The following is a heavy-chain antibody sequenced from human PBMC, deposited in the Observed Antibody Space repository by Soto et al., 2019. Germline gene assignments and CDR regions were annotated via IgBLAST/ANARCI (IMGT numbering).Heavy chain of an antibody. CDR2: IYHSGST. J-gene: IGHJ5*02. Sequence: SEPRSLSCAVAGGYIGSSSWWSWVRQPPGKGLEWIGEIYHSGSTNYNPALKSRVTMSVDTSKNQFSVKLRSVTAADTAAYYCAKEHNFAPWGPGTLVTVSS. CDR1: GGYIGSSSW. V-gene: IGHV4-4*02. CDR3: AKEHNFAP.